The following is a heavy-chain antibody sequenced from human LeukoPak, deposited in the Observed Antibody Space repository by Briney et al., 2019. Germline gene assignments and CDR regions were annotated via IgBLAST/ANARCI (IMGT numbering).Heavy chain of an antibody. J-gene: IGHJ3*02. V-gene: IGHV1-2*02. CDR1: GYTFTGYY. CDR2: INPNSGGT. D-gene: IGHD3-22*01. Sequence: GASVKVSCKASGYTFTGYYMHWVRQAPGQGLEWMGWINPNSGGTNYAQKFQGRVTMTRDTSISTAYLQWSSLKASDTAMYYCARPIKTYYYDSSGYVGDAFDIWGQGTMVTVSS. CDR3: ARPIKTYYYDSSGYVGDAFDI.